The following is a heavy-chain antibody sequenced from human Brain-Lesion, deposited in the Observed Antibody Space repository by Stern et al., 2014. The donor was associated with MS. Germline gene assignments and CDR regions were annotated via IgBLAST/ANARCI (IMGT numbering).Heavy chain of an antibody. J-gene: IGHJ4*02. D-gene: IGHD3-10*01. CDR2: IYYRGST. Sequence: QLVESGPGLVKPSETLSLTCTVSGGSISSSSYYWGWIRQPPGKGLEWIGSIYYRGSTYYNPSLKSRVTISMDTSKNQFSLEMSSVTAADTAVYFCAKLWLGELPESPFDYWGQGTLVTVSS. CDR3: AKLWLGELPESPFDY. CDR1: GGSISSSSYY. V-gene: IGHV4-39*01.